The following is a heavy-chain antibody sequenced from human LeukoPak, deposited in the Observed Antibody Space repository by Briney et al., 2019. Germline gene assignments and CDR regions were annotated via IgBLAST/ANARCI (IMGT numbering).Heavy chain of an antibody. D-gene: IGHD3-3*02. Sequence: GGSLRLSCAASGFIVSNTYMTWVRQAPGKGLEWVSVIHNDGSTYYADSVKGRFTVSRDNSKNMLFLRMNSLRVEDTAVYFCASLARDYWGQGTLAGVSS. CDR1: GFIVSNTY. CDR2: IHNDGST. V-gene: IGHV3-53*01. CDR3: ASLARDY. J-gene: IGHJ4*01.